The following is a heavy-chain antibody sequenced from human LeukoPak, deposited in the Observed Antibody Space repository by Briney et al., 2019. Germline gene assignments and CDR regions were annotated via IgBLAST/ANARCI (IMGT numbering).Heavy chain of an antibody. D-gene: IGHD6-13*01. CDR2: IIPIFGTA. Sequence: SVKVSCKASGGTFSSYAISWVRQAPGQGLEWMGGIIPIFGTANYAQKFQGRVTITADESTSTAYMELSGLRSEDTAVYYCAVGLAAASPMDVWGQGTTVTVSS. J-gene: IGHJ6*02. CDR3: AVGLAAASPMDV. V-gene: IGHV1-69*13. CDR1: GGTFSSYA.